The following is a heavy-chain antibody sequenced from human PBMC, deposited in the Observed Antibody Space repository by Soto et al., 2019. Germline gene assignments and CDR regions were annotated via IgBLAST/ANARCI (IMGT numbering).Heavy chain of an antibody. V-gene: IGHV3-30-3*01. Sequence: QVQLVESGGGVVQPGRSLRLSCAASGFTFSSYAMHWVRQAPGKGLEWVAVISYDGSNKYYADSVKGRFTISRDNSKNTLYLQMNSLRAEDRDVYYCARDPTTVTANWFDPWGQGTLVTVSS. CDR1: GFTFSSYA. D-gene: IGHD4-17*01. J-gene: IGHJ5*02. CDR2: ISYDGSNK. CDR3: ARDPTTVTANWFDP.